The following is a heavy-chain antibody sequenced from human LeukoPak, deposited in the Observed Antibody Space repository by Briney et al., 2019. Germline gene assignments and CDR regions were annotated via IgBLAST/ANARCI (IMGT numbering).Heavy chain of an antibody. J-gene: IGHJ4*02. CDR3: AKDPYGDYVRYFDY. CDR1: GFTFRSYA. V-gene: IGHV3-23*01. CDR2: ISGSGGGT. D-gene: IGHD4-17*01. Sequence: PGGSLRLSCAASGFTFRSYAMNWVRQAPGKGLEWVSGISGSGGGTYYADSVKGRFTISRDNSKNTLYLQMNGLRAEDTAVYYCAKDPYGDYVRYFDYWGQGTLVTVSS.